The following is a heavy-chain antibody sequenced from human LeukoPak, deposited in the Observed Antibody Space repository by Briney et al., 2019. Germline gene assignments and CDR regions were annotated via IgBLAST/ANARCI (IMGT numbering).Heavy chain of an antibody. CDR1: GYTFTSYA. CDR3: ARRLAAAGPTAIDY. Sequence: ASVKVSCKASGYTFTSYAMHWVRQAPRQRLEWVGWINAGNGNTKYSQKFQGRVTITRDTSASTAYMELSSLRSEDTAVYYCARRLAAAGPTAIDYWGQGTLVTVSS. CDR2: INAGNGNT. J-gene: IGHJ4*02. V-gene: IGHV1-3*01. D-gene: IGHD6-13*01.